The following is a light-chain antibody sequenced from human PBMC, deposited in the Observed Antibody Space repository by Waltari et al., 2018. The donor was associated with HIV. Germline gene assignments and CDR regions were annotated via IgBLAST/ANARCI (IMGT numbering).Light chain of an antibody. CDR3: SSYDNNNNYVI. J-gene: IGLJ2*01. CDR1: SRDVGASNY. CDR2: EVT. Sequence: QSALTQPRSVSGSPGQSVTISCTGTSRDVGASNYVPWYQQHPGKAPKLMIYEVTKRPSGIPGRFSASRAGNTASLTVSGLQAEDEADYYCSSYDNNNNYVIFGGGTKLTVL. V-gene: IGLV2-11*01.